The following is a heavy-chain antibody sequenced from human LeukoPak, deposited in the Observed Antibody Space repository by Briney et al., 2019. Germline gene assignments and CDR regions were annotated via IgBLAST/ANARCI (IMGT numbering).Heavy chain of an antibody. CDR1: GFSFSDFS. CDR3: TTTYYFDSSGYSTYY. Sequence: GGSLRLSCAASGFSFSDFSLNWVRQAPGKGLEWVGRIKSKPAGGTIDYAAPVKGRFTISRDDSKNTVYLQMNSLKTEDTAMYYCTTTYYFDSSGYSTYYWGQGTLVTVSS. D-gene: IGHD3-22*01. V-gene: IGHV3-15*01. J-gene: IGHJ4*02. CDR2: IKSKPAGGTI.